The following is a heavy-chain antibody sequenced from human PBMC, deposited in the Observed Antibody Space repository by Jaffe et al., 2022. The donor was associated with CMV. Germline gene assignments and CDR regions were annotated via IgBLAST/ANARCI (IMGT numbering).Heavy chain of an antibody. V-gene: IGHV4-34*01. CDR1: GGSFSGYY. CDR2: INHSGST. D-gene: IGHD4-17*01. Sequence: QVQLQQWGAGLLKPSETLSLTCAVYGGSFSGYYWSWIRQPPGKGLEWIGEINHSGSTNYNPSLKSRVTISVDTSKNQFSLKLSSVTAADTAVYYCARGPGGGDYPPGYYYYYGMDVWGQGTTVTVSS. J-gene: IGHJ6*02. CDR3: ARGPGGGDYPPGYYYYYGMDV.